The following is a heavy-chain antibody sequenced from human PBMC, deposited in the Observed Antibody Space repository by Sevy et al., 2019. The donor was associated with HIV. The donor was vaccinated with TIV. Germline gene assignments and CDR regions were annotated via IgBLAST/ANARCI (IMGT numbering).Heavy chain of an antibody. CDR1: GFTFSSYG. J-gene: IGHJ6*02. CDR2: ISYDGSNK. CDR3: AKDAGGTGYSYGMDV. Sequence: GESLRLSCAASGFTFSSYGMHWVRQAPGKGPEWVAVISYDGSNKYYADSVKGRFTISRDNSKNTLYLQMNSLRAEDTAVYYCAKDAGGTGYSYGMDVWGQGTTVTVSS. D-gene: IGHD1-1*01. V-gene: IGHV3-30*18.